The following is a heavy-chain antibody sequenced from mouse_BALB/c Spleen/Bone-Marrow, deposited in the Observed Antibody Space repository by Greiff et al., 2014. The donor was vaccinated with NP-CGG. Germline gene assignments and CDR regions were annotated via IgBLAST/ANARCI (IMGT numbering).Heavy chain of an antibody. CDR3: TRSGTLGSMDY. J-gene: IGHJ4*01. D-gene: IGHD3-3*01. CDR2: ISSGSSTI. Sequence: EVQRVESGGGLVQPGGSRKLSCAASGFTFSSFGMHWVRQAPEKGLEWVAYISSGSSTIYYADTMKGRFTISRDNPKNTLSLQMASLRSEDTAMYYCTRSGTLGSMDYWGQGTSVTVPS. V-gene: IGHV5-17*02. CDR1: GFTFSSFG.